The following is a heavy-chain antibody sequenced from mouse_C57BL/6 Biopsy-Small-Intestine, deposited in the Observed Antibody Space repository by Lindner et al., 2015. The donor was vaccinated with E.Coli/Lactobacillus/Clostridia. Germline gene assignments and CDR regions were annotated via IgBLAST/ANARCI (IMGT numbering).Heavy chain of an antibody. CDR3: AKGYTGSYSAYFFDY. CDR2: INPNSGNT. Sequence: SVKVSCKASGYTFTSYDINWVRQATGQGLEWMGWINPNSGNTGYAQRFQGRVTMTRDTSKSTVYMELNNLRSDDTAVYYCAKGYTGSYSAYFFDYWGQGSLVTVSS. CDR1: GYTFTSYD. D-gene: IGHD1-1*02. J-gene: IGHJ4*01. V-gene: IGHV1S55*01.